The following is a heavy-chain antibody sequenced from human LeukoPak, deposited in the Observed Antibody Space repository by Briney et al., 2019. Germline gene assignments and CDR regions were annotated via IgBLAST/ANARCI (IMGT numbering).Heavy chain of an antibody. CDR1: GFTFSSYA. CDR3: AKDHLIAFDY. V-gene: IGHV3-23*01. J-gene: IGHJ4*02. CDR2: ISCSGGST. Sequence: GGSLRLSCAASGFTFSSYAMSWVRQAPGKGLEWVSAISCSGGSTYYADSVKGRFTISRDNSKNTLYPQVNSLRAEDTAVYYCAKDHLIAFDYWGQGTLVTVSS.